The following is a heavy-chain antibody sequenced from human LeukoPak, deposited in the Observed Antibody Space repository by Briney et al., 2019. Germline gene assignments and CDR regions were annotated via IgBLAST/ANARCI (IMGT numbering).Heavy chain of an antibody. Sequence: ASVKVSCKASGYTFTGYCMHWVRQAPGQWLEWMGWINPNSGGTNYAQKFQGRVTMTRDTSISTAYMELSRLRSDDTAVYYCARERLMVRGVILDPWGQGTLVTVSS. J-gene: IGHJ5*02. V-gene: IGHV1-2*02. CDR1: GYTFTGYC. D-gene: IGHD3-10*01. CDR3: ARERLMVRGVILDP. CDR2: INPNSGGT.